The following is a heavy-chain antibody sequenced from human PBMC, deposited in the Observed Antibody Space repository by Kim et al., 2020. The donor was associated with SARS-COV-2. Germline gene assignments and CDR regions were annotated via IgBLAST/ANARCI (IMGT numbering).Heavy chain of an antibody. CDR2: ISGSGGST. CDR3: ATLVGSTSHFDY. J-gene: IGHJ4*02. Sequence: GGSLRLSCAVSAFAFDSFGMSWVRQAPGKGLEWVSSISGSGGSTYYAESLKGRFTISRDNSKNTLYLQMSSLRADDTAVYYCATLVGSTSHFDYWGQGTL. V-gene: IGHV3-23*01. CDR1: AFAFDSFG. D-gene: IGHD1-26*01.